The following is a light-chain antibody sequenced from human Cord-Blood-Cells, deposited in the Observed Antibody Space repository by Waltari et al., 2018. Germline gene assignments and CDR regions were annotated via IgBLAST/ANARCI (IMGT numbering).Light chain of an antibody. J-gene: IGKJ1*01. CDR2: DAS. Sequence: IVLTQSPATPSLSPGETATLTCRASQSVSSYLDWYQQKPGQAPRLLIYDASNRATGIPARFSGSGSGTDFTLTISSLEPEDFAVYYCQQRSNWPPTFGQGTKVEIK. CDR3: QQRSNWPPT. V-gene: IGKV3-11*01. CDR1: QSVSSY.